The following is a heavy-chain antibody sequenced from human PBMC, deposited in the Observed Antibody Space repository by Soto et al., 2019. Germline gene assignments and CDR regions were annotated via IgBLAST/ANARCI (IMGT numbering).Heavy chain of an antibody. CDR3: ARYGNYSKAYNWFDP. CDR2: INHSGST. J-gene: IGHJ5*02. V-gene: IGHV4-34*01. CDR1: GGSFSGYY. Sequence: SETLSLTCAVYGGSFSGYYWSWIRQPPGKGLEWIGEINHSGSTNYNPSLKSRVTISVDTSKNQFSLKLSSVTAADTAVYYCARYGNYSKAYNWFDPWGQGTLATVSS. D-gene: IGHD4-4*01.